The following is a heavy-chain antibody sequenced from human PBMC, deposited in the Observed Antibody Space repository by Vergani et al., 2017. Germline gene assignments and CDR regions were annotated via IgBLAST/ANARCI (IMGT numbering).Heavy chain of an antibody. CDR1: GGSISSSSYY. CDR3: ARQLWFGEVRMGDFDY. V-gene: IGHV4-39*01. CDR2: IYYSGST. Sequence: QLQLQESGPGLVKPSETLSLTCTVSGGSISSSSYYWGWIRHPPGKGLEWIGSIYYSGSTYYNPSLKSRVTISVDTSKNQFSLKLSSVTAADTAVYYCARQLWFGEVRMGDFDYWGQGTLVTVSS. D-gene: IGHD3-10*01. J-gene: IGHJ4*02.